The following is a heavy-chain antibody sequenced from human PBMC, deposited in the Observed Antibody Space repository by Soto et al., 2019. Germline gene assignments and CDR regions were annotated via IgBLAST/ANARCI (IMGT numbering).Heavy chain of an antibody. D-gene: IGHD3-3*01. Sequence: QVQLVESGGGVVQPGRSLRLSCAASGFTFSSYGMHWVRQAPGKGLEWVAVIWYDGSNKYYADSVKGRFTISRDNSKNMLYLQMNSLRAEDTAVYYCARGNYDFWSGAGANFDYWGQGTLVTVSS. J-gene: IGHJ4*02. CDR3: ARGNYDFWSGAGANFDY. CDR1: GFTFSSYG. CDR2: IWYDGSNK. V-gene: IGHV3-33*01.